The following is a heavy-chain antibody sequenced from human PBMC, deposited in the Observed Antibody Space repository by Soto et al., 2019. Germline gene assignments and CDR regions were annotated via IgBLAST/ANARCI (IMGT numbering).Heavy chain of an antibody. V-gene: IGHV1-69*02. D-gene: IGHD4-17*01. Sequence: QVQLVQSGAEVKKPGSSVKVSCNASGGTFSNYTTSWVRQAPGQGLEWMGRIIPILNIANYAQKFQGRVTITADKSTTTAYMELSSLRSEDTAVYYCARVSEMGTVTEGFYYYMDVWGKGTTVTVSS. CDR2: IIPILNIA. CDR3: ARVSEMGTVTEGFYYYMDV. CDR1: GGTFSNYT. J-gene: IGHJ6*03.